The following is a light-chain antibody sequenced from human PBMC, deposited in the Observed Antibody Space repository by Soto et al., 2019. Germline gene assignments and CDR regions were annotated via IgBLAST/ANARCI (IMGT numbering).Light chain of an antibody. CDR2: DAS. Sequence: EIVLTQSPATLSLSPGEIATLSCRASQSVSSYLAWYQQKPGQAPRLLIYDASNRATGIPARFSGSGSGTDFTLTISSLESEDFAVYCCQQRSNWPPLTFGGGTKVEIK. V-gene: IGKV3-11*01. CDR1: QSVSSY. CDR3: QQRSNWPPLT. J-gene: IGKJ4*01.